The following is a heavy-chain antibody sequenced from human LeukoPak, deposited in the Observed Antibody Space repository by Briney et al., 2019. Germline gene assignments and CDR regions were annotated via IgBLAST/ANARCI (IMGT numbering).Heavy chain of an antibody. Sequence: SETLSLTCTVSGGSISSYYWSWIRQPPGKGLEWIGYIYYSGSTNYNPSLKSRVTISVDTSKNQFSLKLRSVTAADTAVYYCARENQAGPFGYWGQGTLVTVSS. CDR3: ARENQAGPFGY. CDR1: GGSISSYY. CDR2: IYYSGST. J-gene: IGHJ4*02. V-gene: IGHV4-59*01.